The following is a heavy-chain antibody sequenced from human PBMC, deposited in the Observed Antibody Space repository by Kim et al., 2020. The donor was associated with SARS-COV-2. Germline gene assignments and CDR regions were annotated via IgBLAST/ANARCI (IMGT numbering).Heavy chain of an antibody. CDR1: GGSISSSSYY. J-gene: IGHJ5*02. D-gene: IGHD4-17*01. CDR2: IYYSGST. Sequence: SETLSLTCTVSGGSISSSSYYWGWIRQPPGKGLEWIGSIYYSGSTYYNPSLKSRVTISVDTSKNQFSLKLSSVTAADTAVYYCANTVTTMGYNWFDPWGQGTLVTVSS. V-gene: IGHV4-39*01. CDR3: ANTVTTMGYNWFDP.